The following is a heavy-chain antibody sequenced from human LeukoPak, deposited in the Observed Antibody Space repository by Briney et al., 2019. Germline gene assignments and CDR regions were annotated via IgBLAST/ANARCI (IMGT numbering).Heavy chain of an antibody. CDR1: GYTFTGYY. Sequence: ASVTVSYKASGYTFTGYYMHWVRQAPGQGLEWMGWINPNSGGTNYAQKFQGRVTMTRDTSISTAYMELSRLRSDDTAVYYCAREETTANFDYWGQGTLVTVSS. CDR3: AREETTANFDY. D-gene: IGHD4-17*01. J-gene: IGHJ4*02. CDR2: INPNSGGT. V-gene: IGHV1-2*02.